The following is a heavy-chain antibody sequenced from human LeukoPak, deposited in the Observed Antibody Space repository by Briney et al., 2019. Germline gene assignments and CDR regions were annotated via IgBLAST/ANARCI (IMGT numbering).Heavy chain of an antibody. CDR2: IIGGAGST. J-gene: IGHJ4*02. CDR3: AHGSMYQLDY. D-gene: IGHD2-2*01. Sequence: GGSLRLSCAASGFSFSSHVMSWVRQAPGKGLEWVSGIIGGAGSTYYADSVKGRFTISRDNSKNTLYLQMNSLRAEDTAVYYCAHGSMYQLDYWGQGTLVTVSS. V-gene: IGHV3-23*01. CDR1: GFSFSSHV.